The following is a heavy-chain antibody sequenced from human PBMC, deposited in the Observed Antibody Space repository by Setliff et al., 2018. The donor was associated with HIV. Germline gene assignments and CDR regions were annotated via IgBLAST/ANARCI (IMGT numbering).Heavy chain of an antibody. V-gene: IGHV1-8*01. CDR3: ARLKSPTPYYYYGMDV. Sequence: GASVKVSCKASGYTFTNYDINWVRQATGQALEWMGWMNPNSGSTGYAQKFQGRVTITRNTSISTAYMEMSSLRSEDTAVYYCARLKSPTPYYYYGMDVWGQGTTVTVSS. CDR2: MNPNSGST. J-gene: IGHJ6*02. D-gene: IGHD4-4*01. CDR1: GYTFTNYD.